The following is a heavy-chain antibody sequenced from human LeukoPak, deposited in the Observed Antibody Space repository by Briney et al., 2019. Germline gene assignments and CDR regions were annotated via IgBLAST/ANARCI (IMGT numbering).Heavy chain of an antibody. CDR1: GDSIRNYF. V-gene: IGHV4-4*07. Sequence: SETLSLTCTVSGDSIRNYFWSWIRQPAGKGLEWIGRIFSSGSTNYNPSLKSRVTMSVDTSKNQFSLKLSSVTAADTAVYYCARGLHYDFWSGPPGSWFDPWGQGTLVTVSS. D-gene: IGHD3-3*01. CDR3: ARGLHYDFWSGPPGSWFDP. CDR2: IFSSGST. J-gene: IGHJ5*02.